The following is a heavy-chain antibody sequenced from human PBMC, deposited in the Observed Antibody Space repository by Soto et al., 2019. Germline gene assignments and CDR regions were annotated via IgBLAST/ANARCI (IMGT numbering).Heavy chain of an antibody. CDR2: IKSKTDGGTT. J-gene: IGHJ6*02. CDR3: TTEGVGYCTNGVCYLPFYYYYGMDV. D-gene: IGHD2-8*01. V-gene: IGHV3-15*01. Sequence: EVQLVESGGGLVKPGGSLRLSCAASGFTFSNAWMSWVRQAPGKGLEWVGRIKSKTDGGTTDYAAPVKGRFTISRDDSKNTLYLQMNSLKTEDTAVYYCTTEGVGYCTNGVCYLPFYYYYGMDVWGQGTTVIVSS. CDR1: GFTFSNAW.